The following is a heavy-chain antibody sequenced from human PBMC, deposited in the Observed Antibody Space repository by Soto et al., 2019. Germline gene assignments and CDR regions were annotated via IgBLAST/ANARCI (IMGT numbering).Heavy chain of an antibody. CDR2: IKQDGSEK. D-gene: IGHD6-19*01. V-gene: IGHV3-7*01. Sequence: GGSLRLSCAASGFTFSSYWMSLVRQAPGKGLEWVANIKQDGSEKYYVDSVKGRFTISRDNSKNTLYLQMNSLRGDDTAVYYCAKGYEVSPPVASGWYSNYFYGVDVWGRGTTVTVSS. CDR1: GFTFSSYW. J-gene: IGHJ6*02. CDR3: AKGYEVSPPVASGWYSNYFYGVDV.